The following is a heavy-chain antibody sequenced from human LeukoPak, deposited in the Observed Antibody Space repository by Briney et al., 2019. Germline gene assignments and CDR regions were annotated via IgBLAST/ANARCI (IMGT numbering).Heavy chain of an antibody. V-gene: IGHV3-23*01. Sequence: GGSLRLSCAASGFTFSSDSMIWVRQAPGKGLEWVSAISGSGGSTYYADSVKGRFTISRDNSKNTVYLQMNSLRAEDTAVYYCVGATGFGYWGQGTLVTVSS. CDR3: VGATGFGY. J-gene: IGHJ4*02. CDR2: ISGSGGST. D-gene: IGHD1-26*01. CDR1: GFTFSSDS.